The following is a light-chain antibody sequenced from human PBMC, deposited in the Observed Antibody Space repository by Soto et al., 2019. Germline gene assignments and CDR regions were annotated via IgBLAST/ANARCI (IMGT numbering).Light chain of an antibody. CDR2: KVS. V-gene: IGKV2-30*01. J-gene: IGKJ1*01. Sequence: DAVMTQSPLSLPVTLGQPASISCRSSQSLVYTDGNTYFHWFQQRPVQSPRRLIYKVSKRHSGVPDRFSGSGSGTDFTLKISRVEAEDLGVYYCMQGTHWPWTLGQGPRVEIK. CDR1: QSLVYTDGNTY. CDR3: MQGTHWPWT.